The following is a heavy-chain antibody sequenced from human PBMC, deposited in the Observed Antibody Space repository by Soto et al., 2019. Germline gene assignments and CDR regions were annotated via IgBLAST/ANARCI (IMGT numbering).Heavy chain of an antibody. J-gene: IGHJ4*02. CDR1: GYTFTSYA. V-gene: IGHV1-18*01. CDR3: ARDAPPADY. Sequence: QVQLVQSGAEVKKPGASVKVSCKASGYTFTSYAISWVRQATGQGLEWMGWISAYNGNTNYAQKLQGRVTMTTDTSTSTAYTDLRSLRSDDSALYYSARDAPPADYWGQGTLVTVSS. CDR2: ISAYNGNT.